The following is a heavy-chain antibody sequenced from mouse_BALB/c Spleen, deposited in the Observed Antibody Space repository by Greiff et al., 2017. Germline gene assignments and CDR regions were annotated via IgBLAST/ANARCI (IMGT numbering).Heavy chain of an antibody. Sequence: EVQLQESGAELVKPGASVKLSCTASGFNIKDTYMHWVKQRPEQGLEWIGRIDPANGNTKYDPKFQGKATITADTSSNTAYLQLSSLTSEDTAVYYCARLYDGYPWFAYWGQGTLVTVSA. J-gene: IGHJ3*01. D-gene: IGHD2-3*01. CDR2: IDPANGNT. CDR3: ARLYDGYPWFAY. CDR1: GFNIKDTY. V-gene: IGHV14-3*02.